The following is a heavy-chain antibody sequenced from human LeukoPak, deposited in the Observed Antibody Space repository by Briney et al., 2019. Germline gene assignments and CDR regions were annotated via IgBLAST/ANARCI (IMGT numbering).Heavy chain of an antibody. CDR2: IYHSGTT. CDR3: ARKEQLVFDY. CDR1: GGSTTSSNW. J-gene: IGHJ4*02. Sequence: PSETLSLTCAVSGGSTTSSNWWSWVRQPPGKGLEWIGEIYHSGTTNYNPSLKSRVTISVDKSKNQLSLNLSSVTAADTAVYYCARKEQLVFDYWGQGTLVTVSS. D-gene: IGHD6-13*01. V-gene: IGHV4-4*02.